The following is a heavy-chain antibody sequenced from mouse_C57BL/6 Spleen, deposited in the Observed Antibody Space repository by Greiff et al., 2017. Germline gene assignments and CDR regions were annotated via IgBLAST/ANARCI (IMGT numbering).Heavy chain of an antibody. CDR3: ARGQDYYAMDY. Sequence: QVQLKESGAELVKPGASVKISCKASGYAFSSYWMNWVKQRPGKGLEWIGQIYPGDGDTNYNGKFKGKATLTADKSSSTAYMQLSSLTSEDSAVYFCARGQDYYAMDYWGQGTSVTVSS. V-gene: IGHV1-80*01. CDR1: GYAFSSYW. D-gene: IGHD3-2*02. CDR2: IYPGDGDT. J-gene: IGHJ4*01.